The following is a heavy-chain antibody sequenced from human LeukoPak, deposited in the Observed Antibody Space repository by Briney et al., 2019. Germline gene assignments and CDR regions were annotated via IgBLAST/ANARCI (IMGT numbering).Heavy chain of an antibody. Sequence: GSLRLSCAASGFTFSSYWMSWVRQAPGKGLEWVSAISGSGGSTYYADSVKSRFTISRDSSKNTLYLQMNSLRAEDTALYYCAKDPARIVVVPAAHRFDYWGQGTLVTVSS. CDR3: AKDPARIVVVPAAHRFDY. J-gene: IGHJ4*02. CDR1: GFTFSSYW. CDR2: ISGSGGST. V-gene: IGHV3-23*01. D-gene: IGHD2-2*01.